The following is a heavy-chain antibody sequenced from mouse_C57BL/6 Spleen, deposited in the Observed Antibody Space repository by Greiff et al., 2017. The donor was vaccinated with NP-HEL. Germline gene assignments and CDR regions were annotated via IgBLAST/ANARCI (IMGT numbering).Heavy chain of an antibody. CDR1: GYTFTSYW. Sequence: VQLQQPGAELVMPGASVKLSCKASGYTFTSYWMHWVKQRPGQGLEWIGEIDPSDSYTNYNQKFKGKSTLTVDKSSSTAYMQLSSLTSEDSAVYYCARGGTTGLYWGQGTTLTVSS. CDR2: IDPSDSYT. V-gene: IGHV1-69*01. J-gene: IGHJ2*01. CDR3: ARGGTTGLY. D-gene: IGHD1-1*01.